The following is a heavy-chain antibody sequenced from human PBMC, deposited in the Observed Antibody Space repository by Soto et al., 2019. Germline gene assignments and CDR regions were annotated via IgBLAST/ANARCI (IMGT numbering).Heavy chain of an antibody. J-gene: IGHJ6*02. D-gene: IGHD1-26*01. Sequence: LRLSCAASGFTFSNYGMHWVRQAPGKGLEWVAIIWHDGNNKYYADSVGGRFIISRDNSKNRLYLQMNSLRAEDTAVYYCASDLVGASDSYGLDVWGQGTPVTVSS. V-gene: IGHV3-33*01. CDR3: ASDLVGASDSYGLDV. CDR2: IWHDGNNK. CDR1: GFTFSNYG.